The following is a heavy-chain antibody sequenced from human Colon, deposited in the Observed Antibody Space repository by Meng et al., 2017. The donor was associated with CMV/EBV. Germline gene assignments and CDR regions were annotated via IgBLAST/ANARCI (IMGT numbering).Heavy chain of an antibody. CDR1: GGSISSSSYY. V-gene: IGHV4-39*07. D-gene: IGHD6-13*01. CDR3: ARAAAAGEYYFDY. J-gene: IGHJ4*02. CDR2: IYYSGST. Sequence: QLQLQVSGPGRVKPSETLSLTCTVSGGSISSSSYYWGWIRQPPGKGLEWIGSIYYSGSTYYNPSLKSRVTISVDTSKNQFSLKLSSVTAADTAVYYCARAAAAGEYYFDYWGQGTLVTVSS.